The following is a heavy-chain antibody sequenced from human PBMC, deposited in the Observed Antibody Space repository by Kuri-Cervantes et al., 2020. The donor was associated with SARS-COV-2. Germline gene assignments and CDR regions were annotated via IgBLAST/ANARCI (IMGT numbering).Heavy chain of an antibody. D-gene: IGHD6-6*01. CDR2: ISSSSSYI. CDR1: GFTFSSYS. J-gene: IGHJ6*02. CDR3: AKDLYPEYSSSWGVKSYGMDV. Sequence: GESLKISCAASGFTFSSYSMNWVRQAPGKGLEWVSSISSSSSYIYYADSVKGRFTISRDNAKNSLYLQMNSLRAEDTASYYCAKDLYPEYSSSWGVKSYGMDVWGQGTTVTVSS. V-gene: IGHV3-21*04.